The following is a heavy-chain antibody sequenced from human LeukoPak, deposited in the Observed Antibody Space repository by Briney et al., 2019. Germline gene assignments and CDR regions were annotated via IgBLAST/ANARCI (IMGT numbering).Heavy chain of an antibody. CDR2: ISASGSAT. J-gene: IGHJ4*02. CDR1: GFTFSSYA. CDR3: AKDLYLRDFWNGYFDY. V-gene: IGHV3-23*01. D-gene: IGHD3-3*01. Sequence: PGGSLRLSCAASGFTFSSYAMSWVRQAPGKGLEWVAAISASGSATSYADSVRGRFTISRDNSKSTTYLQMNSLRAEDTAVFYCAKDLYLRDFWNGYFDYWGQGIPVTVSS.